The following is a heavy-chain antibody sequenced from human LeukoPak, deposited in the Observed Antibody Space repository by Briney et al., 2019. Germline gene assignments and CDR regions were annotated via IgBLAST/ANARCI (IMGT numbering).Heavy chain of an antibody. J-gene: IGHJ5*02. V-gene: IGHV1-46*01. CDR1: GYTFTSCY. D-gene: IGHD1-7*01. CDR2: INPSGGST. Sequence: ASVKVSCKASGYTFTSCYMHWVRQAPGQGLEWMGIINPSGGSTSYAQKFQGRVTMTRDTSTSTVYMELSSLRSEDTAVYYCAREGITGTWGLFNWFDPWGQGTLVTVSS. CDR3: AREGITGTWGLFNWFDP.